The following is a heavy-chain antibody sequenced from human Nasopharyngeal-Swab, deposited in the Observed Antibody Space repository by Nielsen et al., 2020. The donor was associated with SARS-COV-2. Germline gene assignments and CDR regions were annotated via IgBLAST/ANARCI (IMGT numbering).Heavy chain of an antibody. J-gene: IGHJ4*02. CDR3: ARDSSLVRGLVPPCDY. CDR2: ITTDHGDT. V-gene: IGHV1-18*01. D-gene: IGHD3-10*01. Sequence: WVRQAPGQGLEWMGWITTDHGDTYYSQRLQGRVTITTDISTATVYMELRSLRSDDTAIYYCARDSSLVRGLVPPCDYWGQGTLVTVSS.